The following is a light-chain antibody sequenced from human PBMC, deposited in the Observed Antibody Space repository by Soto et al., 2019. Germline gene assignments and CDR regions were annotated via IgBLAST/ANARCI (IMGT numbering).Light chain of an antibody. J-gene: IGKJ1*01. CDR2: DAS. Sequence: EIVMTQSPATLSVSPGERAILSCRASQSINSNLAWYQQKPGQAPRLLIYDASSRTTGIPARFSGSGSGTEFTLTISSVQSEDFAVYYCQHYNKWPPWTFGQGTKVEIK. CDR3: QHYNKWPPWT. V-gene: IGKV3-15*01. CDR1: QSINSN.